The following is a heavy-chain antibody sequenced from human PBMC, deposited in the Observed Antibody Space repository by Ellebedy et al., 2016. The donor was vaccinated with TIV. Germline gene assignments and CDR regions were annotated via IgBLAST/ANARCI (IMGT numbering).Heavy chain of an antibody. CDR3: PRGSAYYNY. D-gene: IGHD3-22*01. CDR1: GFIFSNYA. J-gene: IGHJ4*02. Sequence: GESLKISCAASGFIFSNYAMSWVRQAPGKGLEWVSTISPNGGSTNYADSVKGRFTVSRDNSKNTLYLQMNSLRAEDTAIYNCPRGSAYYNYWGQGTLVTVSS. V-gene: IGHV3-23*01. CDR2: ISPNGGST.